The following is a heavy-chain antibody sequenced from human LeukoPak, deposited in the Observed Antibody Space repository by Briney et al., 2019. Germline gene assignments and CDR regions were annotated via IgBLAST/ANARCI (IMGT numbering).Heavy chain of an antibody. Sequence: GGSLRLSCAASGFTFSDYYMSWIRQAPGKGLEWVSYISSSGSTIYYADSVKGRFTISRDNAKNSLYLQMNSLRAEDTAVYYCARAPYITIFGVVIPYYMDVWGKGTTVTVSS. J-gene: IGHJ6*03. CDR3: ARAPYITIFGVVIPYYMDV. V-gene: IGHV3-11*04. CDR2: ISSSGSTI. CDR1: GFTFSDYY. D-gene: IGHD3-3*01.